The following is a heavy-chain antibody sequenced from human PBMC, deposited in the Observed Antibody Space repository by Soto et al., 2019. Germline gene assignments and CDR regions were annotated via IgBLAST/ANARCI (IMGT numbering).Heavy chain of an antibody. D-gene: IGHD5-12*01. Sequence: SETLSLTCTVSGGSISSGGYYWSWIRQHPGKGLEWIGYIYYSGSTYYSPSLKSRVTISVDTSKNQFSLKLSSVTAADTAVYYCARVSVATTPFDYWGQGTLVTVSS. J-gene: IGHJ4*02. CDR2: IYYSGST. CDR3: ARVSVATTPFDY. V-gene: IGHV4-31*03. CDR1: GGSISSGGYY.